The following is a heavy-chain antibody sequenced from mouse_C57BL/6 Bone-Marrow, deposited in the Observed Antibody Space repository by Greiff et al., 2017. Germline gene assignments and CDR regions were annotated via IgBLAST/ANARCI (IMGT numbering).Heavy chain of an antibody. V-gene: IGHV1-83*01. Sequence: VQLKQSGPELVKPGASVKMSCKASGYTFTDYSMAWVKQKPGKGLEWIGEIYPGSGNTYYNEKFKGKATLTAATSSTTAYMQLSSLTSEDSAVYICGRGIYCYGRSDGYYAMDYWGQGTSVTVSS. CDR3: RGIYCYGRSDGYYAMDY. J-gene: IGHJ4*01. CDR2: YPGSGNTY. D-gene: IGHD1-1*01. CDR1: YTFTDYSM.